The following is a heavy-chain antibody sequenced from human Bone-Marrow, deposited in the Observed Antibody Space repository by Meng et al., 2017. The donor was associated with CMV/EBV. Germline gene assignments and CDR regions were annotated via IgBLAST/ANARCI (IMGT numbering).Heavy chain of an antibody. CDR2: ISWNSGSI. V-gene: IGHV3-9*01. CDR1: RFTFSNYA. Sequence: GGSLRLSCAASRFTFSNYAMHWVRQAPGKGLEWVSGISWNSGSIGYADSVKGRFTISRDNAKNSLYLQMNSLRAEDTALYYCAKDSLPHIRFLEDAFDIWGQGTMVTVSS. J-gene: IGHJ3*02. D-gene: IGHD3-3*01. CDR3: AKDSLPHIRFLEDAFDI.